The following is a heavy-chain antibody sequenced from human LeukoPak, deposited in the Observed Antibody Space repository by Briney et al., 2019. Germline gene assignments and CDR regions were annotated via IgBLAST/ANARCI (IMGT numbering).Heavy chain of an antibody. D-gene: IGHD3-9*01. CDR2: ISYDGSNK. CDR1: GFTFSSYA. V-gene: IGHV3-30*04. Sequence: PGGSLRLSCAASGFTFSSYAMPWVRQAPGKGLEWVAVISYDGSNKYYADSVKGRFTISRDNSKNTLYLQMNILRAEDTAVYYCARVRRGDYYDIYGGFDYWGQGTLVTVSS. J-gene: IGHJ4*02. CDR3: ARVRRGDYYDIYGGFDY.